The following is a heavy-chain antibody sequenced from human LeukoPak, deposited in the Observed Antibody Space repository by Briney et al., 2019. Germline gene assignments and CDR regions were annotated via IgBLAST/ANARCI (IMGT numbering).Heavy chain of an antibody. Sequence: PSETLSLTCAVYGGSFSGYYWSWIRQPPGKGLEWIGEINHSGSTNYNPSLKSRVTISVDTSKNQFSLKLGSVTAADTAVYYCARHAYYDILTGYLRVRDEVDYWGQGTLVTVSS. V-gene: IGHV4-34*01. CDR2: INHSGST. CDR3: ARHAYYDILTGYLRVRDEVDY. J-gene: IGHJ4*02. CDR1: GGSFSGYY. D-gene: IGHD3-9*01.